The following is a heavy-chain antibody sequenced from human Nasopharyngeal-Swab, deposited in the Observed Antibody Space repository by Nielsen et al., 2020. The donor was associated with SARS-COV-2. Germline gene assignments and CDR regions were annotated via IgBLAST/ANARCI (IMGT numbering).Heavy chain of an antibody. CDR2: IYYSGST. CDR1: GGSISSYY. D-gene: IGHD6-19*01. J-gene: IGHJ6*02. V-gene: IGHV4-59*01. Sequence: SETLSLTCTVSGGSISSYYWSWTRQPPGKGLEWIGYIYYSGSTNYNPSLKSRVTISVDTSKNQFSLKLSSVTAADTAVYYCARGHPTIAVAGTNYYYGMDVWGRGTTVTVSS. CDR3: ARGHPTIAVAGTNYYYGMDV.